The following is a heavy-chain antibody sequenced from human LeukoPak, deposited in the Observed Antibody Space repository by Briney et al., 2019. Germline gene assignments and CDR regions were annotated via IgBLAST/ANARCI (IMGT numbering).Heavy chain of an antibody. D-gene: IGHD2-21*02. CDR1: GYTSTGYY. CDR3: ARVGRSIVVVTATFDY. V-gene: IGHV1-2*02. Sequence: ASVKVSCKASGYTSTGYYMHWVRQAPGQGLEWMGWINPNSGGTNYAQKFQGRVTMTRDTSISTAYMELSRLRSDDTAVYYCARVGRSIVVVTATFDYWGQGTLVTVSS. J-gene: IGHJ4*02. CDR2: INPNSGGT.